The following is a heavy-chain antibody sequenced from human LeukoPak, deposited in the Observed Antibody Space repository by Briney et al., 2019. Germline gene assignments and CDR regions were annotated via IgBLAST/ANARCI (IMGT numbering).Heavy chain of an antibody. D-gene: IGHD6-13*01. Sequence: GGSLRLSCAASGFTFSSYGMHWVRQAPEKGLEYVSAISSTGGSTYYADSVKGRFTISRDNSKNTLYLQMGSLRGEDTAVYYCARGGAAAGTGANDYWGQGTLVIVSS. CDR1: GFTFSSYG. CDR2: ISSTGGST. V-gene: IGHV3-64*02. CDR3: ARGGAAAGTGANDY. J-gene: IGHJ4*02.